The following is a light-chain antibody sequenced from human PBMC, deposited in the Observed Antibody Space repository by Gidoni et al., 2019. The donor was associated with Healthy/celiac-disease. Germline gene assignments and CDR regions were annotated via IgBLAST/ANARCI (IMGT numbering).Light chain of an antibody. CDR2: DAS. CDR3: QQRSNWPWT. V-gene: IGKV3-11*01. CDR1: QGVSSY. J-gene: IGKJ1*01. Sequence: EIVLTQSPATLSLSPGERATLSCRASQGVSSYLAWYQQKPGQAPRLLIYDASNRATGIPARFSGSVSGTDFTLTISSLEPEDFAVYYCQQRSNWPWTFXQXTKVEIK.